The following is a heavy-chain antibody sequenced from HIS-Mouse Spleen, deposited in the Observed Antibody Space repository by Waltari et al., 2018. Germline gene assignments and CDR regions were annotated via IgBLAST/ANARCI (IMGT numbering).Heavy chain of an antibody. D-gene: IGHD7-27*01. J-gene: IGHJ2*01. CDR1: GGSFSGYY. Sequence: QVQLQQWGAGLLKPSETLSLTCAVYGGSFSGYYWSWIRQPPGKGLEWILEINHSGSTNYNPSLKSRVTLSVDTANNQFSLKLSSVTAADTAVYYCARVRTGDPSYWYFDLWGRGTLVTVSS. CDR3: ARVRTGDPSYWYFDL. V-gene: IGHV4-34*01. CDR2: INHSGST.